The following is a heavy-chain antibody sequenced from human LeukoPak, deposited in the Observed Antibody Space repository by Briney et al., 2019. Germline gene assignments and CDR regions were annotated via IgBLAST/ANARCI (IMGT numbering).Heavy chain of an antibody. J-gene: IGHJ4*02. V-gene: IGHV3-23*01. CDR3: AKGQTGLSYRYGSSWYVEEFFDY. CDR2: ISGSGGST. D-gene: IGHD6-13*01. CDR1: GFTFSGYA. Sequence: PGGSLRLSCAASGFTFSGYAMSWVRQPPGRGQEWVSVISGSGGSTYYADSVKGRFTISRDNSKNTLYLQMNSLRAEDTAVYYCAKGQTGLSYRYGSSWYVEEFFDYWGQGTLVTVSS.